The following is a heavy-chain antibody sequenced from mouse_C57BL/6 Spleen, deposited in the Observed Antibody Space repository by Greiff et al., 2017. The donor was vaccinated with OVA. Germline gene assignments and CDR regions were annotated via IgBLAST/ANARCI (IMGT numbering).Heavy chain of an antibody. Sequence: EVQLQQSGAELVRPGASVKLSCTASGFNIKDDYMHWVKQRPEQGLEWIGWIDPENGDTEYASKFQGKATITADTSSNTAYLQRSSLTSEDTAVYYCTRLRRGGYYYAMDYWGQGTSVTVSS. V-gene: IGHV14-4*01. D-gene: IGHD2-12*01. CDR2: IDPENGDT. CDR3: TRLRRGGYYYAMDY. J-gene: IGHJ4*01. CDR1: GFNIKDDY.